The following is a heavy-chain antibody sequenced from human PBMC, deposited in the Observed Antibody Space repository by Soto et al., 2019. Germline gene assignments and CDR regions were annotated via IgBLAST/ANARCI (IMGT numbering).Heavy chain of an antibody. Sequence: QVQLQESGPGLVKPSQTLSLTCTVSGGSISSGGYYWSWIRQHPGKGLEWIGYIYYSGSTYYNPSLKSRVTISVDTAKNQFSLKLSSVTAADTAVYYCASRGDPRGFVFAIWGQGTMVTVSS. J-gene: IGHJ3*02. CDR2: IYYSGST. CDR3: ASRGDPRGFVFAI. CDR1: GGSISSGGYY. D-gene: IGHD2-21*02. V-gene: IGHV4-31*03.